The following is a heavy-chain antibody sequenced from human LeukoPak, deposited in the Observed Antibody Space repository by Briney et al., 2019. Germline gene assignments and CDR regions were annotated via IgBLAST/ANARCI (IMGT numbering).Heavy chain of an antibody. V-gene: IGHV3-11*05. D-gene: IGHD5/OR15-5a*01. CDR3: ASDQVSGVFDY. CDR2: ISPSGSHT. J-gene: IGHJ4*02. Sequence: GGSLRLSCAGSGFIFSDFYINWIRQSPGRGLEWLASISPSGSHTMYGDSVRGRFVISRDNTKKSVFPQMNSLRVEDTAVYSCASDQVSGVFDYWGQGARVTVS. CDR1: GFIFSDFY.